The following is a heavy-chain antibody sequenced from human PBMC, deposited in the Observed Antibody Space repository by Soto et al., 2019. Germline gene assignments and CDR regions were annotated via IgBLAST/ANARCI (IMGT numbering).Heavy chain of an antibody. CDR2: ISGSGNTS. V-gene: IGHV3-23*01. CDR1: GFTFSSYA. J-gene: IGHJ4*02. Sequence: EVQLLESGGGLVQPGGSLRLCCAASGFTFSSYAMTWVRQAPGKGLEWVSAISGSGNTSYYADSVKGRFTISRDSSKKMLYLQMNSLRPEDTAVYYCAKDLGRSWYEDYWVQGTLVTVSS. D-gene: IGHD6-13*01. CDR3: AKDLGRSWYEDY.